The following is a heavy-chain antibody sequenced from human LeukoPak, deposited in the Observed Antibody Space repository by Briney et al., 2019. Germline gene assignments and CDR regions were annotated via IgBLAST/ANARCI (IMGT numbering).Heavy chain of an antibody. J-gene: IGHJ4*02. D-gene: IGHD3-10*01. CDR2: INNDGSST. Sequence: GGSLRLSCGASGFTFSSHWMHWVRQAPGKGLVWVSRINNDGSSTSYADSVQGRFTISRDNAKNTLYLQMNSLRAEDTAVYYCAKDRYYGSGSYYKNYFDYWGQGTLVTVSS. CDR1: GFTFSSHW. CDR3: AKDRYYGSGSYYKNYFDY. V-gene: IGHV3-74*01.